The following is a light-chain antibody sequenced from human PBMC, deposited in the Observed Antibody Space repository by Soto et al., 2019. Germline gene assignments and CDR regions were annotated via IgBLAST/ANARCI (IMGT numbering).Light chain of an antibody. V-gene: IGKV3-20*01. J-gene: IGKJ1*01. Sequence: EIVLTQSPGTLSLSPGERATLSCRASQSVSSSYLTWYQQKPGQAPRLLIYGASSRATGIPDRFSGSGSGEDFTLTISRLEAEDFAVYYYQQYGSSSTFGQGTKVEIK. CDR2: GAS. CDR3: QQYGSSST. CDR1: QSVSSSY.